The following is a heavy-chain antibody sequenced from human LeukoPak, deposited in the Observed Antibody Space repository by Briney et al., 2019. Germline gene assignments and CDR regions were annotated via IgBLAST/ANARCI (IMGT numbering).Heavy chain of an antibody. D-gene: IGHD4-23*01. CDR2: IIPIFGTA. J-gene: IGHJ3*02. Sequence: SVKVSCKASGGTFSSYSISWVRQAPGQGLEWMGGIIPIFGTANYAQKFQGRVTITTDESTSTAYMELSSLRFEDTAVYYCARAEYGGSAFDIWGQGTMVTVSS. CDR3: ARAEYGGSAFDI. V-gene: IGHV1-69*05. CDR1: GGTFSSYS.